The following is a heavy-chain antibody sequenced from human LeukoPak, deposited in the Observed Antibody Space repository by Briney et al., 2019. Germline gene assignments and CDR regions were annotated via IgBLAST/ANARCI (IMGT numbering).Heavy chain of an antibody. D-gene: IGHD2-15*01. CDR1: GFTFSNAW. Sequence: PGGSLRLSCAASGFTFSNAWMSWVRQAPGKGLEWVGRIKSKTDGGTTDYAAPVKGRFTISRDDSKNTLYLQMNSLRAEDTAVYYCAKDLRIVVVVGFDYWGQGTLVTVSS. V-gene: IGHV3-15*01. J-gene: IGHJ4*02. CDR2: IKSKTDGGTT. CDR3: AKDLRIVVVVGFDY.